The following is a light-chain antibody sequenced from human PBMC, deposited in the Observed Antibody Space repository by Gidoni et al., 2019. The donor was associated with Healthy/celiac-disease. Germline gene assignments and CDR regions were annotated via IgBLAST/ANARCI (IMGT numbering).Light chain of an antibody. V-gene: IGKV3-20*01. J-gene: IGKJ3*01. CDR3: QQYGSSPLFT. CDR1: QSVSSSY. Sequence: EIGLTQSPGTLYLSPGERATLSCRASQSVSSSYLAWYQQKPGQAPRLLIYGASSRATGIPDRFSSSGSGTDFTLTISRLEPEDFAVYYCQQYGSSPLFTFGPETKVDIK. CDR2: GAS.